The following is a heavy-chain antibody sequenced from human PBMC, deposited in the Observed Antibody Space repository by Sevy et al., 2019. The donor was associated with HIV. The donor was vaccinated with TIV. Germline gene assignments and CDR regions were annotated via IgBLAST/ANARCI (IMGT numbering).Heavy chain of an antibody. Sequence: VGSLRLSCAASGFTFSKYSMSWVRQPPGKGLEWVSTLSFGCGEINYADSVKGRFTISRDNSKSSVYLQMNNLRPEDTAVYYCAKEGCTKPHDYWGQGTLVTVSS. J-gene: IGHJ4*02. V-gene: IGHV3-23*01. CDR2: LSFGCGEI. D-gene: IGHD2-8*01. CDR3: AKEGCTKPHDY. CDR1: GFTFSKYS.